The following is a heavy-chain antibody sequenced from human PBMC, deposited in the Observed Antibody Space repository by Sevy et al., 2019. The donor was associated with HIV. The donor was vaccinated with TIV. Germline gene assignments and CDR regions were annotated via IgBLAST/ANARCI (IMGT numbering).Heavy chain of an antibody. Sequence: GGFLRLSCVAPGFNFSNYAMHWVRQAPAKGLEWVAVISYDGSNIYYADYVKGRFTISRDNSKNTLYLQMNSLRAEDTAVYYCARDRDGYQQGVFDYWGQGTLVTVSS. CDR2: ISYDGSNI. CDR3: ARDRDGYQQGVFDY. V-gene: IGHV3-30-3*01. CDR1: GFNFSNYA. D-gene: IGHD2-21*01. J-gene: IGHJ4*02.